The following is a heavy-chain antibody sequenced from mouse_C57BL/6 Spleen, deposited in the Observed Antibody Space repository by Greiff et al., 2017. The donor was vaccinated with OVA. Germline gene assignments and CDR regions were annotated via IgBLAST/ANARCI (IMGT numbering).Heavy chain of an antibody. D-gene: IGHD1-1*01. CDR1: GFTFSSYA. V-gene: IGHV5-4*01. CDR2: ISDGGSYT. Sequence: EVMLVESGGGLVKPGGSLKLSCAASGFTFSSYAMSWVRQTPEKRLEWVATISDGGSYTYYPDNVKGRFTISRDNAKNNLYLQMSHLKSEDTAMYYCAREGTVEMDYWGQETSETVSS. CDR3: AREGTVEMDY. J-gene: IGHJ4*01.